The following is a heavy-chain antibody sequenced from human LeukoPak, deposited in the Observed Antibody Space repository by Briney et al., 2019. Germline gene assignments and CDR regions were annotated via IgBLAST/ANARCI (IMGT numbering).Heavy chain of an antibody. J-gene: IGHJ3*02. CDR1: GFTFSSYS. D-gene: IGHD2-2*01. CDR2: IKSKTDGGTT. CDR3: TTEPPKPIPATAGFDDAFDI. Sequence: GGSLRLSCEASGFTFSSYSMNWVRQAPGKGLEWVGRIKSKTDGGTTDYAAPVKGRFTISRDDSKNTLYLQMNSLKTEDTAVYYCTTEPPKPIPATAGFDDAFDIWGQGTMVTVSS. V-gene: IGHV3-15*01.